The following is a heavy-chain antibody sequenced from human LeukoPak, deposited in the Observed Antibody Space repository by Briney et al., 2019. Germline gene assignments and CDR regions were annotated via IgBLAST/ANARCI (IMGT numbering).Heavy chain of an antibody. Sequence: GGSLRLSCAASGFTFSNYAMHWVRQAPGKGLEYVSAISSNGGSTYYANSVKGRFTISRDNSKNTLYLQMSSLRAGDMAVYYCARDGETGKPDAFDIWGQGTLVTVSS. D-gene: IGHD3-10*01. CDR3: ARDGETGKPDAFDI. CDR2: ISSNGGST. V-gene: IGHV3-64*01. J-gene: IGHJ3*02. CDR1: GFTFSNYA.